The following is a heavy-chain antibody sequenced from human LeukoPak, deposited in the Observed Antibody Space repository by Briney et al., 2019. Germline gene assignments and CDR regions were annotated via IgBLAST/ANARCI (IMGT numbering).Heavy chain of an antibody. D-gene: IGHD6-19*01. CDR2: INPNSGRT. J-gene: IGHJ5*02. Sequence: ASVKVSCKATGYTFTGYYMHWVRQAPGQGLEWMGWINPNSGRTNYAQKFQGRVTMTRDTSISTAYMELSRLRSDDTAVYYCARGRSIAVAGTHNWFDPWGQGTLVTVSS. V-gene: IGHV1-2*02. CDR1: GYTFTGYY. CDR3: ARGRSIAVAGTHNWFDP.